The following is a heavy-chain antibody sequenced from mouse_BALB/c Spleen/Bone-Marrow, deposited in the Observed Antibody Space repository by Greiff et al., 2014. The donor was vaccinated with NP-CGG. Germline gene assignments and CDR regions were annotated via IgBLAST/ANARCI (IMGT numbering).Heavy chain of an antibody. J-gene: IGHJ3*01. Sequence: VQLQQPGPELVKPGASVKMSCKASGYTFTDYIMSWVKQRVGQGLEWIGEIYPGTGSTYYNEKFKGKATLTADKSSNIAYMQLSSLTSEDSAVYFCARRKNVWFAYWGQGTLVTVSA. CDR3: ARRKNVWFAY. V-gene: IGHV1-83*01. CDR2: IYPGTGST. CDR1: GYTFTDYI.